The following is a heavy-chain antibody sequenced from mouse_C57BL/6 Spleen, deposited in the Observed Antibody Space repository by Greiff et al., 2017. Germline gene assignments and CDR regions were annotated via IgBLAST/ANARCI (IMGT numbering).Heavy chain of an antibody. V-gene: IGHV1-22*01. J-gene: IGHJ2*01. CDR3: AKSYYYGSSDY. D-gene: IGHD1-1*01. CDR2: INPNNGGT. Sequence: EVQLQQSGPELVKPGASVKMSCKASGYTFTDYNMHWVKQSHGKSLEWIGYINPNNGGTSYNQTFKGKATLTVNKSSSTAYMELRSLTSADSAVYYCAKSYYYGSSDYWGQGTTLTVSS. CDR1: GYTFTDYN.